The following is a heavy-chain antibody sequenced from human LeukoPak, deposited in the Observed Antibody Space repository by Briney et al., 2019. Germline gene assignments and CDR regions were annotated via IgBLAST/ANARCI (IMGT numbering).Heavy chain of an antibody. CDR1: GYSFTSYW. V-gene: IGHV5-51*01. CDR2: IYPGDSDT. Sequence: GESLKISCKGSGYSFTSYWIGWVRQMPGKGLEWMGIIYPGDSDTRYSPSFQGQVTISADKSISTAYLQWSSLKASDTAMYYCAXXXXYSSGWYYFDYWGQGTLVXVST. J-gene: IGHJ4*02. CDR3: AXXXXYSSGWYYFDY. D-gene: IGHD6-19*01.